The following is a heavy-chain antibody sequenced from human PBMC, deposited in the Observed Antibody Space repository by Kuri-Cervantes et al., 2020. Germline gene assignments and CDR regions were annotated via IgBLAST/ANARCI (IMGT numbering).Heavy chain of an antibody. D-gene: IGHD3-16*02. CDR2: IYWDDDK. Sequence: SGPTLVKPTQTLTLTCTFSGFSLSTSGVGVGWIRQPPRKALEWLALIYWDDDKYYSTSLKTRLTISKDTSKNQVVLTMTNMDPVDTATYYCARIVGDYIWGSYRYDAFDIWGQGTMVTVSS. V-gene: IGHV2-70*01. J-gene: IGHJ3*02. CDR3: ARIVGDYIWGSYRYDAFDI. CDR1: GFSLSTSGVG.